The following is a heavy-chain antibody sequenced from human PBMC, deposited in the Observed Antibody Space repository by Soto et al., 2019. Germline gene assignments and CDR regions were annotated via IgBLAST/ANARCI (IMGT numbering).Heavy chain of an antibody. CDR2: IRRICGTA. CDR3: ARGWGIAVAGGGRPDHTTTNYYYYGMDV. J-gene: IGHJ6*02. V-gene: IGHV1-69*13. Sequence: SVKVSCTASGCTFISYAISWVRNAPGQGLEWMGAIRRICGTANYAQKCQGRVTSTADESPSTAYMELSSLRSEDTAVYRCARGWGIAVAGGGRPDHTTTNYYYYGMDVWGQGTTVTVSS. D-gene: IGHD6-19*01. CDR1: GCTFISYA.